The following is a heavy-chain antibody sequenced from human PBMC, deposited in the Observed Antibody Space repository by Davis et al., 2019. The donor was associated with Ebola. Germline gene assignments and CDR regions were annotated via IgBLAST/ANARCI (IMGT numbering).Heavy chain of an antibody. J-gene: IGHJ4*02. Sequence: MPSETLSLTCAVYGGSFSGYYWSWIRQPPGKGLEWIGEINHSGNTNYNPSLKSRVTISVDTSKHQFSLKLRSVTAADTVVYYCARGPSLRNFDYWGQGTLVTVSS. CDR3: ARGPSLRNFDY. V-gene: IGHV4-34*01. D-gene: IGHD3-16*01. CDR2: INHSGNT. CDR1: GGSFSGYY.